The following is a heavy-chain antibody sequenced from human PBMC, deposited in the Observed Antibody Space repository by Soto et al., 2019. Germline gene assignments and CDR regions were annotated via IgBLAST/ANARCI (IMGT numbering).Heavy chain of an antibody. CDR1: GYTFTGYA. D-gene: IGHD6-19*01. V-gene: IGHV1-3*05. J-gene: IGHJ4*02. Sequence: QVQVVQSGAEEKKPGASVKVSCTASGYTFTGYAMHWVRQAPGQRLEWMGWINAGNGNTKYSQKFPGRVTITRATSASTAYLELSSLRAEDTAVYYCARAVAVAADFDRWGQGTLVTVSS. CDR2: INAGNGNT. CDR3: ARAVAVAADFDR.